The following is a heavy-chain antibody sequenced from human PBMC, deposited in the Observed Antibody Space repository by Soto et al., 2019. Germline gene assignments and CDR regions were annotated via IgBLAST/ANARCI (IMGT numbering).Heavy chain of an antibody. D-gene: IGHD3-10*01. J-gene: IGHJ6*02. V-gene: IGHV3-30-3*01. CDR3: ARSRHGSGRYTNCYYGFDV. CDR1: GFTFISYA. CDR2: ISFDGITE. Sequence: QVQLVESGGGVVQPGRSLRLSCAASGFTFISYAMHWVRQAPGKGLEWVAVISFDGITEYYAASVKGRFTISRDNSKNAGYPQRNSLRSEDTAVYSCARSRHGSGRYTNCYYGFDVWVQGATVTVSS.